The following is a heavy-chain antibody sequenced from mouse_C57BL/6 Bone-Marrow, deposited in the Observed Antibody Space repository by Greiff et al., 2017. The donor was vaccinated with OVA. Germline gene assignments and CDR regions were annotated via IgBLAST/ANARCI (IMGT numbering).Heavy chain of an antibody. CDR1: GYTFTSYG. Sequence: VQLQQSGAELARPGASVKLSCKASGYTFTSYGISWVKQRTGQGLEWIGEIYPRSGNTYYNEKFKGKATLTADKSSSTAYMELRSLTSEDSAVYYCARSGVYYDYDRGFAYWGQGTLVTVSA. J-gene: IGHJ3*01. V-gene: IGHV1-81*01. CDR2: IYPRSGNT. CDR3: ARSGVYYDYDRGFAY. D-gene: IGHD2-4*01.